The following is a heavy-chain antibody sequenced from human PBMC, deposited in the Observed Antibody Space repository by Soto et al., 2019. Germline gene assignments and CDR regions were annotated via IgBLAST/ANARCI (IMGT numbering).Heavy chain of an antibody. V-gene: IGHV3-21*06. Sequence: EVQLVESGGGLVKPGGSLRLSWAASGFTLTRYSMNWVRQAPGRGLEWVSSISSTTNYIYYGDSMKGRFTISRDNAKNSLYLEMNSLRAEDTAVYYCARESEDLTSNFDYWGQGTLVTVSS. CDR1: GFTLTRYS. CDR3: ARESEDLTSNFDY. J-gene: IGHJ4*02. CDR2: ISSTTNYI.